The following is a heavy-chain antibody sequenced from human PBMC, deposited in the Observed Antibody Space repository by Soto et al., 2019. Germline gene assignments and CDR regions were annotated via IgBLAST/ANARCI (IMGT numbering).Heavy chain of an antibody. Sequence: SEILSLTCTVSGGSISSYYWSWIRQPPGKGLEWIGYIYYSGSTNYNPSLKSRVTISVDTSKNQFSLKLSSVTAADTAVYYCARGRRGYWFDPWGQGTLVTVS. CDR2: IYYSGST. CDR3: ARGRRGYWFDP. V-gene: IGHV4-59*01. CDR1: GGSISSYY. J-gene: IGHJ5*02.